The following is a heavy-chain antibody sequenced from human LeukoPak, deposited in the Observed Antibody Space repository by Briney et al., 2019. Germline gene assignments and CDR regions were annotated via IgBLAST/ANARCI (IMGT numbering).Heavy chain of an antibody. V-gene: IGHV3-21*01. D-gene: IGHD2-15*01. CDR3: ASGGGSLYGMDV. CDR1: GFTFSSYS. J-gene: IGHJ6*02. CDR2: ISSSSSYI. Sequence: TGGSLRLSCAASGFTFSSYSMNWVRQAPGKGLEWVSSISSSSSYIYYADSVKGRFTISRDNAKSSLYLQMNSLRAEDTAVYYCASGGGSLYGMDVWGQGTTVTVSS.